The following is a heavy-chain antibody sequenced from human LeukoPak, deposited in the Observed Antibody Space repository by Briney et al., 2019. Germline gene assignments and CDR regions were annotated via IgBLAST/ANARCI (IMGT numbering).Heavy chain of an antibody. D-gene: IGHD5-18*01. CDR1: GFTFSSYA. Sequence: PGGSLRLSCAASGFTFSSYAMSWVRQAPGKGLEWVSAISSGGDNTYYADSVKGQLTISRDNSKNTLYVQMTSLRAEDTAVYYCAREDATMVLSLDYWGQGALVTVSS. V-gene: IGHV3-23*01. CDR3: AREDATMVLSLDY. J-gene: IGHJ4*02. CDR2: ISSGGDNT.